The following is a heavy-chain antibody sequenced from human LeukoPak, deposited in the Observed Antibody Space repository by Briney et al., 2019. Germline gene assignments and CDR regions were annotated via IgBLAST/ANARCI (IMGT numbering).Heavy chain of an antibody. D-gene: IGHD3-10*01. CDR2: MYHSGGT. V-gene: IGHV4-59*11. Sequence: PSETLSLTCTVSGGSINSHYWNWIRQPPGKGLEWIGYMYHSGGTNYNPSLKSRVTISVDTSKKQFSLRLTSVTAADTAVYYCAATLYFGDPSDPWGQGALVTVSS. CDR3: AATLYFGDPSDP. J-gene: IGHJ5*02. CDR1: GGSINSHY.